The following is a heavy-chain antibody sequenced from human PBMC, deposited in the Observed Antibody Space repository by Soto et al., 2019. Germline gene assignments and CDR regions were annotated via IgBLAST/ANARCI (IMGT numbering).Heavy chain of an antibody. D-gene: IGHD2-21*02. Sequence: QVQLVQSGAEVKKPGSSVKVSCKASGGTFSSYAISWVRQAPGQGLEWMGGISPIFGATNYAQKFQGRVTITADESSSTDDMALSSVRSEDTAVYSCARVVTVVKSFHYWYFDLWGRGTMVTVSS. V-gene: IGHV1-69*12. CDR3: ARVVTVVKSFHYWYFDL. J-gene: IGHJ2*01. CDR1: GGTFSSYA. CDR2: ISPIFGAT.